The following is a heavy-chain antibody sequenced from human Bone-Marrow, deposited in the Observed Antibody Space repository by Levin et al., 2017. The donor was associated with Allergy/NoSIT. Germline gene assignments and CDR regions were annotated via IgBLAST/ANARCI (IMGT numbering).Heavy chain of an antibody. V-gene: IGHV4-59*08. D-gene: IGHD5/OR15-5a*01. Sequence: PGGSLRLSCIVSGGSISGYYWGWIRQPPGEGLEYIGYIHYSGGTNYNPSLKSRVTLSVDTSKNQLSLKLRSVTAADTAVYYCARHMGECLRLNNCYYMDVWGKGTTVTVSS. CDR1: GGSISGYY. CDR3: ARHMGECLRLNNCYYMDV. CDR2: IHYSGGT. J-gene: IGHJ6*03.